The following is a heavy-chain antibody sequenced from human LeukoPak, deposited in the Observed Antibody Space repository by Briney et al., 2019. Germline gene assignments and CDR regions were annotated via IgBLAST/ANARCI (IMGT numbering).Heavy chain of an antibody. V-gene: IGHV3-21*01. D-gene: IGHD3-16*01. Sequence: GGSLRLSCGASGFTFSTYTMNWVRQAPRKGLEWVSSISSSSTHIYNADSVKGRFTVSRDNAKNSLYLQMNSLRAEDTAVYYCARSGGGMDDYWGQGTLVTVSS. J-gene: IGHJ4*02. CDR3: ARSGGGMDDY. CDR2: ISSSSTHI. CDR1: GFTFSTYT.